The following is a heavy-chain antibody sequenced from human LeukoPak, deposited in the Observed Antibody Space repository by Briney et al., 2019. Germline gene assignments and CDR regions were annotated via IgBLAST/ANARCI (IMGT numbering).Heavy chain of an antibody. CDR3: ARDGDHYASSVYPPFNI. CDR1: GFTFSSYS. D-gene: IGHD3-22*01. CDR2: ISSSSSYI. V-gene: IGHV3-21*01. J-gene: IGHJ3*02. Sequence: GGSLRLSCAASGFTFSSYSMNWVRQAPGKGLEWVSSISSSSSYIYYADSVKGRFTISRDNAKNSLYLQMNSLRAEDTAVYYCARDGDHYASSVYPPFNIGAKGKRATFSS.